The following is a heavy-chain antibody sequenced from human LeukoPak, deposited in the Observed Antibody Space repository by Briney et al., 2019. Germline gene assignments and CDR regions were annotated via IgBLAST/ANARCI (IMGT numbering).Heavy chain of an antibody. CDR3: ARGARRTFYYYGMDV. CDR1: GFTFSDYY. J-gene: IGHJ6*02. V-gene: IGHV3-11*01. CDR2: ICSSSSTI. Sequence: KPGGSLRRSCAASGFTFSDYYMRWIRQAPGKGLEGVSYICSSSSTIYYADSVKGRFTLSRDNAKNSLYLQMNSQRAEDTAVYYCARGARRTFYYYGMDVWGQGTTVTVSS. D-gene: IGHD1-1*01.